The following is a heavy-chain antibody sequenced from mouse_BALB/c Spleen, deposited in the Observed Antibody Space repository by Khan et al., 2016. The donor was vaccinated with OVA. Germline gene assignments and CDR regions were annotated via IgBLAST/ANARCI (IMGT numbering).Heavy chain of an antibody. Sequence: VQLKESGPGLVKPSQSLSLTCTVTGYSITSDYAWNWIRQFPGNKLEWMGYISYSGRTSYNPSLKSRISITPDPSKNQSCLQLKSVTTEDTATYYCARSVTITTVVATDCDYWGQGTTLTVSS. CDR3: ARSVTITTVVATDCDY. V-gene: IGHV3-2*02. CDR2: ISYSGRT. CDR1: GYSITSDYA. J-gene: IGHJ2*01. D-gene: IGHD1-1*01.